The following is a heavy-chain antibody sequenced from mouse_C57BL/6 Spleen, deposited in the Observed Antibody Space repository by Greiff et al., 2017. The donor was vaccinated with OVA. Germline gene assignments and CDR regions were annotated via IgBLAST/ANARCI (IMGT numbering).Heavy chain of an antibody. Sequence: EVHLVESEGGLVQPGSSMKLSCTASGFTFSDYYMAWVRQVPEKGLEWVANINYDGSSTYYLDSLKSRFIISRDNAKNILYLQMSSLKSEDTATYYCARWGYYGSSYGWYFDYWGQGTTLTVSS. CDR3: ARWGYYGSSYGWYFDY. V-gene: IGHV5-16*01. CDR1: GFTFSDYY. CDR2: INYDGSST. D-gene: IGHD1-1*01. J-gene: IGHJ2*01.